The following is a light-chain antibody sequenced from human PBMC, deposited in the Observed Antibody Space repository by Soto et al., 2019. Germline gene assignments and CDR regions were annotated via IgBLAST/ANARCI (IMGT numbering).Light chain of an antibody. CDR1: QSVSSSY. J-gene: IGKJ1*01. Sequence: EVVLTQSPATMSLSPGESPTLSCRASQSVSSSYLAWYQQKPGQAPRLLIYGASSRATGIPDRFSGSGSGTDFTLTISRLEPEDFAVYYCQQYGSSPTTFGQGTKVDIK. CDR2: GAS. CDR3: QQYGSSPTT. V-gene: IGKV3-20*01.